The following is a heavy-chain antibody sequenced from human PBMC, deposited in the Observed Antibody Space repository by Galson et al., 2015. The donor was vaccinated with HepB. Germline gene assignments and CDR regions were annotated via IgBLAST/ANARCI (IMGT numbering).Heavy chain of an antibody. V-gene: IGHV1-8*01. CDR1: GYTFTSYD. J-gene: IGHJ6*02. CDR2: MNPNSGNT. D-gene: IGHD3-10*01. CDR3: ARGVTMVRGVIPPLGMDV. Sequence: SVKVSCKASGYTFTSYDINWVQQATGQGLEWMGWMNPNSGNTGYAQKFQGRVTMTRNTSISTAYMELSSLRSEDTAVYYCARGVTMVRGVIPPLGMDVWGQGTTVTVSS.